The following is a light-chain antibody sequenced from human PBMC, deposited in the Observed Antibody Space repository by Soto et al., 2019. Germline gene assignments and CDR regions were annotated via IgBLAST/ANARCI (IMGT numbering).Light chain of an antibody. J-gene: IGKJ5*01. CDR2: GAS. V-gene: IGKV3-20*01. CDR3: QQYENSPIT. Sequence: EIVLTQSPGILSLSPGERASLSCGASQSLSSNFLAWYQQKPGQAPGLLIYGASSRATGIPDRFSGTGSETDFTLTINRLEPEDFSVYYCQQYENSPITFGQGTRLE. CDR1: QSLSSNF.